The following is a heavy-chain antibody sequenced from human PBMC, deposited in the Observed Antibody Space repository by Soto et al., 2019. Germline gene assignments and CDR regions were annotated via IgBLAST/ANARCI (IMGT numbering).Heavy chain of an antibody. Sequence: GGSLRLSCAASGFTFSSYAMSWVRQAPGKGLEWVSTISGSGGSTYYADSVKGRFTISRDNSKSTLYLQMNSLRAEDTAVYYCATDTRTTVTSTDYWGQGTLVTVSS. J-gene: IGHJ4*02. D-gene: IGHD4-17*01. CDR3: ATDTRTTVTSTDY. CDR2: ISGSGGST. V-gene: IGHV3-23*01. CDR1: GFTFSSYA.